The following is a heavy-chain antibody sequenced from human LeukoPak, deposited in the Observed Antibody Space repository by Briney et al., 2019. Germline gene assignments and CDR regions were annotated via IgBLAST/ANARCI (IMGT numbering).Heavy chain of an antibody. CDR2: INPNSGAT. J-gene: IGHJ5*02. CDR3: ARAREYSSRWFTPPLAP. D-gene: IGHD6-13*01. CDR1: GGTFSSYA. V-gene: IGHV1-2*02. Sequence: ASVKVSCKASGGTFSSYAISWVRQAPGQGLEWMGWINPNSGATKYAQKFQGRVSMTRNTSISTAYMELSSLRSDDTAVYYCARAREYSSRWFTPPLAPWGQGTLVTVSS.